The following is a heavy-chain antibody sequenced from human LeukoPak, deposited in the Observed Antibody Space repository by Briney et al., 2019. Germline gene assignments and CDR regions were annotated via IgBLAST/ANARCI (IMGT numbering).Heavy chain of an antibody. CDR3: ARDLGGARWYFDY. Sequence: ASVKVSCKASGYAFTSYAMHWVRQAPGQRLEWMGWINAGNGNTKYSQKFQGRVTITRDTSASTAYMELSSLRSEDTAVYYCARDLGGARWYFDYWGQGTLVTVSS. D-gene: IGHD4-23*01. CDR1: GYAFTSYA. J-gene: IGHJ4*02. V-gene: IGHV1-3*01. CDR2: INAGNGNT.